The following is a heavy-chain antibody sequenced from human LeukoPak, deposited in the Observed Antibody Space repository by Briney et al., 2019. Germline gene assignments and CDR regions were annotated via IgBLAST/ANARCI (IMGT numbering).Heavy chain of an antibody. CDR3: AKWGDYDILTGYYDSDY. Sequence: GASLRLSCAASGFIFSNYAMSWVRQAPGKGLEWVSAIAGRGSSTYYADSVKGRFTISRDNSKNTLYLQLNRMRAEDTAVYYCAKWGDYDILTGYYDSDYWGQGTLVTVSS. D-gene: IGHD3-9*01. J-gene: IGHJ4*02. CDR1: GFIFSNYA. CDR2: IAGRGSST. V-gene: IGHV3-23*01.